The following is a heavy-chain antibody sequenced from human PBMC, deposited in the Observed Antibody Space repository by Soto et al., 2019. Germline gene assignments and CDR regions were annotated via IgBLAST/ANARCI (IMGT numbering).Heavy chain of an antibody. CDR2: IYSGGST. Sequence: LSLSCAASWFTVSINYMSLVRQAPGKGLEWVSVIYSGGSTYYADSVKGRFTISRDNSKNTLYLQMNSLRAEDTAVYYCARGGCSSTSCPDYWGQGTLVTVSS. CDR1: WFTVSINY. V-gene: IGHV3-53*01. J-gene: IGHJ4*02. D-gene: IGHD2-2*01. CDR3: ARGGCSSTSCPDY.